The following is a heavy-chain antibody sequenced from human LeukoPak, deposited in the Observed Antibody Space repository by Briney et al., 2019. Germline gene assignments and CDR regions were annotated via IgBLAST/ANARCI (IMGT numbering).Heavy chain of an antibody. D-gene: IGHD1-14*01. CDR3: ARDDYNRL. Sequence: GGSLRLSCAASGFIFGKSWMHWVRQAPGRGLVWVSRTDGSSTTYADSVKGRFSVSMDNAQNTLYLQMNSLRAEDTAVYYCARDDYNRLWGQGTLVTVSS. J-gene: IGHJ4*02. V-gene: IGHV3-74*01. CDR1: GFIFGKSW. CDR2: TDGSST.